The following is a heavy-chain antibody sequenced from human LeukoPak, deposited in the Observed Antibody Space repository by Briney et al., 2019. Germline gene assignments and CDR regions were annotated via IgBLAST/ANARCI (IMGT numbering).Heavy chain of an antibody. CDR1: GFTFSSYA. D-gene: IGHD6-19*01. CDR2: ISGSGGST. Sequence: GGSLRLSCAASGFTFSSYAMSWVRQAPGKGLEWVSAISGSGGSTYYADSVKGRFTISRDNSKNTLYLQMNSLRAEDTAVYYCAKDPHIRIAMAGSLHWGQGTLVTVSS. CDR3: AKDPHIRIAMAGSLH. J-gene: IGHJ4*02. V-gene: IGHV3-23*01.